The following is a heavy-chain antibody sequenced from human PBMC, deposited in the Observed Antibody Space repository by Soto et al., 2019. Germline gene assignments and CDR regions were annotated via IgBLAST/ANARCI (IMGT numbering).Heavy chain of an antibody. J-gene: IGHJ6*02. CDR3: ARASGSSWPLYYYGMDV. V-gene: IGHV4-31*03. CDR2: TYYSGST. D-gene: IGHD6-13*01. Sequence: SETLSLTCTVSGGSISSGGYYWSWIRPHPGKGLGWIGYTYYSGSTYYNPSLKSRVTISVDTSKNQFSLKLSPVTAADTAVYYCARASGSSWPLYYYGMDVWGQGTTVTVSS. CDR1: GGSISSGGYY.